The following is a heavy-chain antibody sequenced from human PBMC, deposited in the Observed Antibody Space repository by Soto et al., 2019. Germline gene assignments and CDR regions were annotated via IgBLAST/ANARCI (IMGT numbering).Heavy chain of an antibody. CDR1: GYTFFTYD. D-gene: IGHD5-12*01. Sequence: QVHLVQSGVEVKTPGASVKVSCQASGYTFFTYDRSWVRQAPGQGLEWMCWISTYSGDTKYAQKFQGRVTMTTDTSTTTAYLELSSLRSDDTAVYYCARHHGPTTSENWFDPWGQGTLVTVSS. J-gene: IGHJ5*02. CDR3: ARHHGPTTSENWFDP. V-gene: IGHV1-18*01. CDR2: ISTYSGDT.